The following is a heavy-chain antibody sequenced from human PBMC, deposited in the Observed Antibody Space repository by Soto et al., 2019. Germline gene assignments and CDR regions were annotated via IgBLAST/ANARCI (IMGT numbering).Heavy chain of an antibody. CDR3: ARAHDFWGGRQQPIDS. V-gene: IGHV4-34*01. CDR2: SNHVGIT. CDR1: GGCFRGCD. J-gene: IGHJ4*02. Sequence: PSETLSRTGAVCGGCFRGCDWTWIRQSPGKVREWLGGSNHVGITNYKPSLKSRVSIPVDTSKSQFSLKLSSVTAADTAVDYCARAHDFWGGRQQPIDSWGQGTLVPVS. D-gene: IGHD3-3*01.